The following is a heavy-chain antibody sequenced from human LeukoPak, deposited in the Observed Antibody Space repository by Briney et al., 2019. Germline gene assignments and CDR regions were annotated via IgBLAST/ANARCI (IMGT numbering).Heavy chain of an antibody. CDR2: IYYSGSP. Sequence: TSETLSLTCTVSGGSIRASSYYWGWIRQPPGKGLEWIGSIYYSGSPYYNPSLKSRVTISLDTSKNQFSLKLSSVTAADTAVYYCARPYYDSSGYYMPNAFDIWGQGTMVTVSS. V-gene: IGHV4-39*07. CDR1: GGSIRASSYY. D-gene: IGHD3-22*01. CDR3: ARPYYDSSGYYMPNAFDI. J-gene: IGHJ3*02.